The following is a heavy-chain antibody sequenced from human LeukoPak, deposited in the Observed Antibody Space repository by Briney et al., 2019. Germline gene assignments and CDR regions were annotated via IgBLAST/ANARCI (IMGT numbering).Heavy chain of an antibody. CDR3: ARGVRAAADYDY. J-gene: IGHJ4*02. Sequence: GASVNVSCKASGYTFTSYDINWVRQATGQGLEWMGWMNPNSGNTGYAQMFQGRVTMTRNTSISTAYMELSSLRSEDTAVYYCARGVRAAADYDYWGQGTLVTVSS. CDR2: MNPNSGNT. V-gene: IGHV1-8*01. CDR1: GYTFTSYD. D-gene: IGHD6-13*01.